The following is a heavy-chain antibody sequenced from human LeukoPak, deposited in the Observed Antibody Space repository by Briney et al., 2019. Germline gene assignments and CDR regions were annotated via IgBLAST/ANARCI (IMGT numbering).Heavy chain of an antibody. CDR3: ARATPDFDY. Sequence: GGSLRLSCAASGFTFNTYTMNWVRQALGKGLEWVASITSGSSHIHYTDSVRGRFTVSRDNAKTSLYLDMTSLRAEDTAVYFCARATPDFDYWGHGALVTVSS. V-gene: IGHV3-21*06. CDR1: GFTFNTYT. CDR2: ITSGSSHI. J-gene: IGHJ4*01.